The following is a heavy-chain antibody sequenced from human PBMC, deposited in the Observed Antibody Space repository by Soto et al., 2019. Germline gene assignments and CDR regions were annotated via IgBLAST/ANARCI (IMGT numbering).Heavy chain of an antibody. J-gene: IGHJ6*02. D-gene: IGHD2-8*02. CDR3: ARRFTGYYFGMDV. V-gene: IGHV1-8*01. Sequence: EASVKVSCKASGYTFTSYGISWVRQATGQGLEWMGWMNPNSGNTGYALKFQGRVTMTRDTSINTAYMDLSSLRSEDTAVYYCARRFTGYYFGMDVWGQGTTVTVSS. CDR1: GYTFTSYG. CDR2: MNPNSGNT.